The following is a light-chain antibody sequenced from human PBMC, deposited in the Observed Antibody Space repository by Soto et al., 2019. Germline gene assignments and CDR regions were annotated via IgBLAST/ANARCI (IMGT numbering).Light chain of an antibody. CDR1: QRISKK. CDR3: QQSYSRVT. J-gene: IGKJ1*01. Sequence: DIQMTQSPSSVSASLWDRVTITCRASQRISKKLSWYQQRPGKAPKLLIYAASTLQNGVPSGISGSGSGTDFTLTIDSLQPEDFATYYCQQSYSRVTFGQGTKVDIK. CDR2: AAS. V-gene: IGKV1-39*01.